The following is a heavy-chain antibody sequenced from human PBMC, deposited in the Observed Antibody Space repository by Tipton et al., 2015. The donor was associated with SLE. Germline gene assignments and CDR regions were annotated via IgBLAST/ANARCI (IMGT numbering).Heavy chain of an antibody. V-gene: IGHV4-59*01. D-gene: IGHD5-24*01. J-gene: IGHJ4*02. Sequence: LRLSCIVSREYINDYYWNWIRQPPGKGLEWIGYVYYSGIAHYNPFLEGRVTISADRSKNQISLRLTSVTAADTAVYYCARARDGYNPPLGYWGPGTLVTVSS. CDR2: VYYSGIA. CDR3: ARARDGYNPPLGY. CDR1: REYINDYY.